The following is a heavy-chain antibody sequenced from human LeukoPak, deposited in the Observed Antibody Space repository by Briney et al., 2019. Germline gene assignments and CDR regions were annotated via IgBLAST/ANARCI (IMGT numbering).Heavy chain of an antibody. V-gene: IGHV4-34*01. CDR1: GGSFSGYY. D-gene: IGHD3-10*01. Sequence: SETLSLTCAVYGGSFSGYYWSWIRQPPGKGLEWIGEINHSGSTNYNPSLKSRVTISVDTSKNQFSLKLSSVTAADTAVYYCARHGPGEYYFDYWGQGTLVTVSS. CDR3: ARHGPGEYYFDY. CDR2: INHSGST. J-gene: IGHJ4*02.